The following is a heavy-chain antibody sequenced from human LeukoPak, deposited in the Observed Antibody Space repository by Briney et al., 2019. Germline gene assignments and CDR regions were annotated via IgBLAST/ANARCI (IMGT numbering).Heavy chain of an antibody. V-gene: IGHV4-59*01. CDR1: GGSISSYY. J-gene: IGHJ5*02. CDR3: ARESTAGWFDP. Sequence: SGTLSLTCTVSGGSISSYYWNWIRQPPGKGLQWTGYIYYSGTTNYNPSLKTRVTISVDTSKNQFSLKLSSVTAADTAVYYCARESTAGWFDPWGQGTLVTVSS. CDR2: IYYSGTT.